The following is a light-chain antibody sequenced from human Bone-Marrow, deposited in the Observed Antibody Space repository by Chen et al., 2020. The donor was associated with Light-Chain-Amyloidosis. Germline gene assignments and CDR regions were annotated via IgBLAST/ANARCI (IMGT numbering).Light chain of an antibody. V-gene: IGLV3-21*02. J-gene: IGLJ3*02. CDR2: DDS. Sequence: SYLLTHPSSVSVASGPTATISCGANNIGSTSVHCYQQTPGQAPRLVVYDDSDRPSGIPERWSGSNSGNTATLTISRVEAGDEADYYCQGWDRSSDRPVFGGGTKLTVL. CDR3: QGWDRSSDRPV. CDR1: NIGSTS.